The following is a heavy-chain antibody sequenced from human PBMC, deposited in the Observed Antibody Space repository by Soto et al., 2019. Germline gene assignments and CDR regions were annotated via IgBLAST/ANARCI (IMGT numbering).Heavy chain of an antibody. CDR1: GGSISSSSYY. CDR3: ARRYSSSSNYFDY. V-gene: IGHV4-39*01. D-gene: IGHD6-6*01. Sequence: QLQLQESGPGLVKPSETLSLTCTVSGGSISSSSYYWGWIRQPPGKGLEWIGSIYYSGSTYYNPSLKSRVTTSVDTSKNQFSLKLSSVTAADTAVYYCARRYSSSSNYFDYWGQGTLVTVSS. CDR2: IYYSGST. J-gene: IGHJ4*02.